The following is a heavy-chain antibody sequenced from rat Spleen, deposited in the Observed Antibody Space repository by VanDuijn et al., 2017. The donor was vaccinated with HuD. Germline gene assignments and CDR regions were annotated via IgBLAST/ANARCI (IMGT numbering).Heavy chain of an antibody. Sequence: EVQLVESGGGLVQPGRSLKLSCAASGFTFNSYDMAWVRQAPTKGLEWVATIIYDGSRTYYRDSVKGRFTISRDNAKSTLYLQMDSLRSEDTATYYCARQTFSYGSYPFDYWGQGVMVTVSS. CDR2: IIYDGSRT. CDR1: GFTFNSYD. V-gene: IGHV5-29*01. J-gene: IGHJ2*01. D-gene: IGHD1-3*01. CDR3: ARQTFSYGSYPFDY.